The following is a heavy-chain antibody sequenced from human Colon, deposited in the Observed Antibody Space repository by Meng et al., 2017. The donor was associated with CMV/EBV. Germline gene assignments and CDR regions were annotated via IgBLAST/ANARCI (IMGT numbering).Heavy chain of an antibody. J-gene: IGHJ6*02. CDR1: GYTFTSYG. CDR2: ISAYNGNT. D-gene: IGHD2-2*02. V-gene: IGHV1-18*01. CDR3: ARFVVVPAAIPNYGMDV. Sequence: ASVKVSCKASGYTFTSYGISWVRQAPGQGLEWMGWISAYNGNTNYAQKLQGRVTMTTDTSTSTAYMELRSLRSDDTAVYYCARFVVVPAAIPNYGMDVWGQGTTVTVS.